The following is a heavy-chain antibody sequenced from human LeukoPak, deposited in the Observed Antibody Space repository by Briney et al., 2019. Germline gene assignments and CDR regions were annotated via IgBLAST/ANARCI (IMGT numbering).Heavy chain of an antibody. V-gene: IGHV3-64*01. Sequence: PGGSLRLSCAASGFTFSHYSMHWVRQAPGKGLEYVSAINNNGDDTYYTNSVKGRFTISRDNSKNTLYLQMNSLRAEDTAVYYCARTGQLPPYYYGMDVWGQGTTVTVSS. D-gene: IGHD2-2*01. CDR1: GFTFSHYS. CDR3: ARTGQLPPYYYGMDV. CDR2: INNNGDDT. J-gene: IGHJ6*02.